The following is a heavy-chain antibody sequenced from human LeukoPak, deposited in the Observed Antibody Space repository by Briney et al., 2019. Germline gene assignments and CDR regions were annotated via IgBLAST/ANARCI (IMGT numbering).Heavy chain of an antibody. CDR1: GFTFSNYW. Sequence: PGGSLRLSCAASGFTFSNYWMTWVRQAPGKGLEWVATIKDDGTGKYYVDSVKGRFTISRDNAKNSLYLQMNSLRAEDTALYYCARDPLRRYDYWGQGTLLTVSS. V-gene: IGHV3-7*01. CDR2: IKDDGTGK. J-gene: IGHJ4*02. CDR3: ARDPLRRYDY.